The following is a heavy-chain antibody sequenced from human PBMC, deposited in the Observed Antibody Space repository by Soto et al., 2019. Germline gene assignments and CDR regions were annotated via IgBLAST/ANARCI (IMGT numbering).Heavy chain of an antibody. CDR2: IAYDGNEK. J-gene: IGHJ6*02. D-gene: IGHD1-26*01. Sequence: QVQLVESGGGVVQPGTSLRLSCAASGFTFKTHAMHWVRQAPGKGLEWMAVIAYDGNEKFYADSVKGRFTISRDYSKNALYLQINTLRNEDTAVYYCGKDVGDYVPYYYGVDVWGQATTVTVSS. V-gene: IGHV3-30*18. CDR1: GFTFKTHA. CDR3: GKDVGDYVPYYYGVDV.